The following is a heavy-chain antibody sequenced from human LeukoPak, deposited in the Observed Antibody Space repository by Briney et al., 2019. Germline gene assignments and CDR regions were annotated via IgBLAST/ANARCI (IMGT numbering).Heavy chain of an antibody. D-gene: IGHD3-22*01. CDR3: AQAKLYDYYDSSGPAEYFQH. J-gene: IGHJ1*01. CDR2: IYWDDDK. V-gene: IGHV2-5*02. CDR1: GFSLSTSGVG. Sequence: KESGPTLVKPTQTLTLTCTFSGFSLSTSGVGVGWIRPPPGKALEWLALIYWDDDKRYSPSLKSRLTITKDTSKNQVVLTMTNMDPVDTATYYCAQAKLYDYYDSSGPAEYFQHWGQGTLVTVSS.